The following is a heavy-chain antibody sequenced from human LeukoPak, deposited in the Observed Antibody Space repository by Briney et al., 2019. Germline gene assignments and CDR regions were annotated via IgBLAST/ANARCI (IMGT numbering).Heavy chain of an antibody. D-gene: IGHD2-21*02. CDR2: ISSSGSYI. CDR3: AGCGADCYQGYYYMDV. V-gene: IGHV3-21*01. CDR1: GFTFSENW. J-gene: IGHJ6*03. Sequence: PGGSLRLSCVASGFTFSENWMHWVRQAPGKGLEWVSSISSSGSYIYYADSVKGRFTISRDNAKNSLYLQMNSLRAEDTAVYYCAGCGADCYQGYYYMDVWGKGTTVTVSS.